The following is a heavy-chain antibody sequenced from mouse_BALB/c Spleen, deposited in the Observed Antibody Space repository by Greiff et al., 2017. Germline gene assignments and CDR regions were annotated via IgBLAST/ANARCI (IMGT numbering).Heavy chain of an antibody. CDR2: ISSGGGST. CDR3: ARHVGLPYYYAMDY. J-gene: IGHJ4*01. D-gene: IGHD3-1*01. CDR1: GFAFSSYD. V-gene: IGHV5-12-1*01. Sequence: DVKLVESGGGLVKPGGSLKLSCAASGFAFSSYDMSWVRQTPEKRLEWVAYISSGGGSTYYPDTVKGRFTISRDNAKNTLYLQMSSLKSEDTAMYYCARHVGLPYYYAMDYWGQGTSVTVSS.